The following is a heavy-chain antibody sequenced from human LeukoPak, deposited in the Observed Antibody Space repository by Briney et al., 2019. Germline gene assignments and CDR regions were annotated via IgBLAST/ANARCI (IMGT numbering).Heavy chain of an antibody. CDR2: ISYDGSNK. CDR3: ARERASALY. CDR1: GFTFSSYA. J-gene: IGHJ4*02. Sequence: PGRSLRLSCAASGFTFSSYAMHWVRQAPGKGLEWVAVISYDGSNKYYADSVKGRFTISRDNSKNTLYLQMNSLRAEDTAVYYCARERASALYWGQGTLVTVSS. V-gene: IGHV3-30-3*01.